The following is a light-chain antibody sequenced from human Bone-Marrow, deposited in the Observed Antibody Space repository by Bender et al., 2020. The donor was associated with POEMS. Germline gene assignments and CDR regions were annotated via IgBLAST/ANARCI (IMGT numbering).Light chain of an antibody. Sequence: QSALTQPASVSGSPGQSITISCTGATDDFGADNYVSWYQQFPGEPPQLIIYEVNSPPAGVSNFLPAPQAAKPASPTMAWLQPVGLFLIFCASYAVGVWVFGAGTKLTVL. CDR3: ASYAVGVWV. CDR1: TDDFGADNY. J-gene: IGLJ5*01. CDR2: EVN. V-gene: IGLV2-14*01.